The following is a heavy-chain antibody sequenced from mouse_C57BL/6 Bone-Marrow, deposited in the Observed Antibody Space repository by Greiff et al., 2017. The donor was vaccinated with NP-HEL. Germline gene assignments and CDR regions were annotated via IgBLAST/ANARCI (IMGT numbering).Heavy chain of an antibody. CDR2: INPYNGGT. D-gene: IGHD1-1*01. CDR1: GYTFTDYY. CDR3: ARTYITTVSYYFDD. V-gene: IGHV1-19*01. Sequence: EVQLQESGPVLVKPGASVKMSCKASGYTFTDYYMNWVKQSHGKSLEWIGVINPYNGGTSYNQKFKGKATLTVDKSSSTAYMELNSLTSEDSAVYYCARTYITTVSYYFDDWGKGTTLTVSS. J-gene: IGHJ2*01.